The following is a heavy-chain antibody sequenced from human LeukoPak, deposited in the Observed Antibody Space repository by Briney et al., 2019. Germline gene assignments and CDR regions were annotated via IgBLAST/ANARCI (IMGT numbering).Heavy chain of an antibody. Sequence: GGSLRLSCAASGFTFSSYGMHWVRQAPGKGLEWVAFIRYDGSNEYYADSVKGRFTISRDNSKNTLYLQMNSLRAEDTAVYYCARDRLAYSWFDPWGQGTLVTVSS. CDR2: IRYDGSNE. CDR3: ARDRLAYSWFDP. J-gene: IGHJ5*02. V-gene: IGHV3-30*02. D-gene: IGHD6-19*01. CDR1: GFTFSSYG.